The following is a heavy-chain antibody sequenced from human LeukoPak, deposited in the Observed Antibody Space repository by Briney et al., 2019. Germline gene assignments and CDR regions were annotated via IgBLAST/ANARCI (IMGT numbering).Heavy chain of an antibody. J-gene: IGHJ5*02. CDR1: GFTFSSYW. CDR2: INSDGSST. CDR3: ARGSPRGYCSSTSCYTIFP. Sequence: GGSLRLSCAASGFTFSSYWMHWVRQAPGKGLVWVSRINSDGSSTSYADSVKGRSAISRDNAKNTLYLQMNSLRAEDTAVYYCARGSPRGYCSSTSCYTIFPWGQGTLVTVSS. D-gene: IGHD2-2*02. V-gene: IGHV3-74*01.